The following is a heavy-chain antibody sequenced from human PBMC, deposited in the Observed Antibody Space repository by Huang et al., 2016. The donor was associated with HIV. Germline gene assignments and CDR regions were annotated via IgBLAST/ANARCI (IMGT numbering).Heavy chain of an antibody. V-gene: IGHV1-8*02. Sequence: QVHLVQSGAEVKKPGASVKVSCKASGYTFTNNDINWVRQSPGRGLEWMGWMNPNTGNTGFAQSFQGRVTMTRKTSITTAYMELTSLTSEDTAVYYCARSAYGDLDYWGLGTLVIVSS. CDR1: GYTFTNND. CDR2: MNPNTGNT. J-gene: IGHJ4*02. CDR3: ARSAYGDLDY. D-gene: IGHD4-17*01.